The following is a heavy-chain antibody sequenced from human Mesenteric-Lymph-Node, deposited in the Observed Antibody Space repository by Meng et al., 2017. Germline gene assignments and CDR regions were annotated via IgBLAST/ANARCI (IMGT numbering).Heavy chain of an antibody. Sequence: ASVKVSCKASGYTFTSYCIGWVRQAPGQGLEWMGWISAYNGNTNNAQKFQDRVTMTTDTPTSTAYMELRNLRSDDTAVYYCARDIGFGDYGRYAYWGQGTLVT. D-gene: IGHD4-17*01. J-gene: IGHJ4*02. CDR3: ARDIGFGDYGRYAY. CDR1: GYTFTSYC. V-gene: IGHV1-18*01. CDR2: ISAYNGNT.